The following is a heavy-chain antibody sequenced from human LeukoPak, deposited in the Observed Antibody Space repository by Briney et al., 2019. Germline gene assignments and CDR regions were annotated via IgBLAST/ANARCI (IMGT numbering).Heavy chain of an antibody. Sequence: GGSLRLSCEGSGFTFSSYAMSWVRQAPGKGLEWVSAISGSGGSTNYADSVKGRFTISRDNSKNTLYLQMNSLRAEDTAVYYCAKDSLIAAGREFDYWGQGTLATVSS. CDR1: GFTFSSYA. CDR2: ISGSGGST. J-gene: IGHJ4*02. CDR3: AKDSLIAAGREFDY. V-gene: IGHV3-23*01. D-gene: IGHD6-13*01.